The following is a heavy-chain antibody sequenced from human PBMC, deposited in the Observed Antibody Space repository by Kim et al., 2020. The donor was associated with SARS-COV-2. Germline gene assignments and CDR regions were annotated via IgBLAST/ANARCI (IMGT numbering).Heavy chain of an antibody. CDR2: INTNTGNP. D-gene: IGHD6-13*01. CDR3: ARSVGSSTWFRFDP. J-gene: IGHJ5*02. Sequence: ASVKVSCKASGYTFTTYAMNWVRQAPGQGLEWMGWINTNTGNPTYVQGFTGRFVFSLDTSVSTAYLQISSLKAEDTAVYYCARSVGSSTWFRFDPWGQGTLVTVSS. CDR1: GYTFTTYA. V-gene: IGHV7-4-1*02.